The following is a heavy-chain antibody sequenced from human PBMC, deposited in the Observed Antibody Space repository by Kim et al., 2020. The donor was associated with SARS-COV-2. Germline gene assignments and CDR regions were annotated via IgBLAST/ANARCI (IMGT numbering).Heavy chain of an antibody. CDR2: IYPGDSDT. V-gene: IGHV5-51*01. D-gene: IGHD2-2*01. CDR3: ARKLGFGAAARSHNWFDP. CDR1: GYSFTSYW. J-gene: IGHJ5*02. Sequence: GESLKISCKGSGYSFTSYWIGWVRQMPGKGLEWMGIIYPGDSDTRYSPSFQGQVTISADKSISTDYLQWSSLKASDTAMYYCARKLGFGAAARSHNWFDPWGQGTLVTVSS.